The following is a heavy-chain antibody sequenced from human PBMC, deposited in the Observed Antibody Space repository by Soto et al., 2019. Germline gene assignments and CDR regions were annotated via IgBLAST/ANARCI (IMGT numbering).Heavy chain of an antibody. J-gene: IGHJ4*02. D-gene: IGHD5-12*01. CDR1: GFTFSSYW. CDR2: INSDGSST. Sequence: LRLSCAASGFTFSSYWMHWVRQAPGKGLVWVSRINSDGSSTSYADSVKGRFTISRDNAKNTLYLQMNSLRAEDTAVYYCARGSNGYHFDYWGQGTLVTVSS. CDR3: ARGSNGYHFDY. V-gene: IGHV3-74*01.